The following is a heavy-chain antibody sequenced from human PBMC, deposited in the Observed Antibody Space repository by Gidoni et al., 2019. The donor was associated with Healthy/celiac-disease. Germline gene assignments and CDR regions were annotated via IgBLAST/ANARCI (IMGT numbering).Heavy chain of an antibody. D-gene: IGHD6-13*01. V-gene: IGHV3-30-3*01. CDR1: GFTFSSYA. CDR3: ARDHGSSWYRFDY. CDR2: ISYDGINK. J-gene: IGHJ4*02. Sequence: QVQLVESGGGVVQPGRSLRLSCAASGFTFSSYAMHWVRQAPGKGLEWVAVISYDGINKYYADSVKGRFTISRDNSKNTLYLQMNSLRAEDTAVYYCARDHGSSWYRFDYWGQGTLVTVSS.